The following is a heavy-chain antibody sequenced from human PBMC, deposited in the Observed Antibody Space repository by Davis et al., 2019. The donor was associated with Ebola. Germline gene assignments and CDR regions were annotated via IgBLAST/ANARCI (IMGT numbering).Heavy chain of an antibody. CDR2: ISYDGSNK. Sequence: GESLKISCAASGFTFSSYAMHWVRQAPGKGLEWVAVISYDGSNKYYADSVKGRFTISRDSSKNTLYLQMNSLRAEDTAVYYCARETTTNSSGWYSYYYYYMDVWGKGTTVTVSS. V-gene: IGHV3-30-3*01. CDR1: GFTFSSYA. D-gene: IGHD6-19*01. J-gene: IGHJ6*03. CDR3: ARETTTNSSGWYSYYYYYMDV.